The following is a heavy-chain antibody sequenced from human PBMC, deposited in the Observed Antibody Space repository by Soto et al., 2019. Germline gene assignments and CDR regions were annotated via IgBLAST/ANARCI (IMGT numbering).Heavy chain of an antibody. J-gene: IGHJ3*02. Sequence: QVQLVQSGAEVKKPGSSVKVSCKASGGTFSSYAISWVRQAPGQGLEWMGGIIPMIGTTNYAQRFHGRVTLTAFESTTPVYMELGGLRYEDTAIYYCARDSGYCTTSSCHGGAFHIWGQGTLVSVSS. CDR2: IIPMIGTT. D-gene: IGHD2-2*01. CDR1: GGTFSSYA. V-gene: IGHV1-69*01. CDR3: ARDSGYCTTSSCHGGAFHI.